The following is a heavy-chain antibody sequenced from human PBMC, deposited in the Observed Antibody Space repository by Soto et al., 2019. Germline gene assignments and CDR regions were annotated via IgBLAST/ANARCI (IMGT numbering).Heavy chain of an antibody. D-gene: IGHD3-22*01. CDR2: INPNSGGT. J-gene: IGHJ6*02. CDR1: GYTFTGYY. Sequence: GASVKVSCKASGYTFTGYYMHWVRQAPGQGLEWMGWINPNSGGTNYAQKFQGWVTMTRDTSISTAYMELRRLRSDDTAVYYCARGMEYDSSGYYYYYGMDVWGQGTTVTVSS. CDR3: ARGMEYDSSGYYYYYGMDV. V-gene: IGHV1-2*04.